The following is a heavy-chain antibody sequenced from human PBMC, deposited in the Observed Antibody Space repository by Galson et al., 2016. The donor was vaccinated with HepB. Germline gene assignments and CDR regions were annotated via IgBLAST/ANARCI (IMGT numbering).Heavy chain of an antibody. D-gene: IGHD1-1*01. CDR1: GFIFSGYW. CDR2: IDGDGTGR. CDR3: AKTRVSTGTYDY. V-gene: IGHV3-74*01. J-gene: IGHJ4*02. Sequence: SLRLSCATSGFIFSGYWMHWVRQAPGKGLEWLSRIDGDGTGRSYAYSVRGRFTVSRDNTKKTMYLQMNSLRAEDTAVYYCAKTRVSTGTYDYWGQGTLVAVSS.